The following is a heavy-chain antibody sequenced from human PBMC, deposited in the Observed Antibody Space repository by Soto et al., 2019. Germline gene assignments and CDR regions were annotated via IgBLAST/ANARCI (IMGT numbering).Heavy chain of an antibody. CDR2: IYPDDSDT. Sequence: PGESLKISCKGSGYSFTYYWIGWGRQMPGKGLEWMGIIYPDDSDTRYSPSFRGQVTISADKSISTAYLQWSSLKASDTAMYYCARHDTVNTAMGGMDVWGQGTTVTVSS. V-gene: IGHV5-51*01. D-gene: IGHD5-18*01. CDR1: GYSFTYYW. J-gene: IGHJ6*02. CDR3: ARHDTVNTAMGGMDV.